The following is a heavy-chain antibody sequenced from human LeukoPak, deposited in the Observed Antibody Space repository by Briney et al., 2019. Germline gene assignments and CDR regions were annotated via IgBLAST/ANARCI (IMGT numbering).Heavy chain of an antibody. CDR3: ARLSETYSGYVGFDY. D-gene: IGHD5-12*01. CDR1: GGSISSYY. CDR2: IYTSGST. J-gene: IGHJ4*02. V-gene: IGHV4-4*09. Sequence: SETLSLTCTVSGGSISSYYWSWIRQPPGKGLEWIGYIYTSGSTNYNPSLKSRVTISVDTSKNQSSLKLSSVTAADTAVYYCARLSETYSGYVGFDYWGQGTLVTVSS.